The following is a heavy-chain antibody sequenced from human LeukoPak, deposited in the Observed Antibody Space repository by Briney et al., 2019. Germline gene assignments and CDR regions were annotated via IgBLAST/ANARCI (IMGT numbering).Heavy chain of an antibody. D-gene: IGHD4-11*01. CDR3: TRAVTTYNY. V-gene: IGHV3-49*04. J-gene: IGHJ4*02. CDR1: GFIFGDYA. CDR2: IRSKAYGGTT. Sequence: GGSLRLSCTASGFIFGDYAMSWVRPAPGKGVEWVGFIRSKAYGGTTEYAASVKGRFTISRYDSKSIAYLQMNSLKTEDTAVYYCTRAVTTYNYWGQGTLVTVSS.